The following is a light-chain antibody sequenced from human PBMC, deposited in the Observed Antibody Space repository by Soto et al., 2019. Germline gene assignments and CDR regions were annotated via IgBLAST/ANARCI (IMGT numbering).Light chain of an antibody. Sequence: EIVVTQSPASLSLSPGERATISCRASQSVSSYLTWYQQKPGQAPRLLIYDASSWATGIPARFSGSGSGTDFTLTISSLEPEDFAVYYCQQRYSWRLTFGGGTKVDIK. J-gene: IGKJ4*01. V-gene: IGKV3-11*01. CDR1: QSVSSY. CDR2: DAS. CDR3: QQRYSWRLT.